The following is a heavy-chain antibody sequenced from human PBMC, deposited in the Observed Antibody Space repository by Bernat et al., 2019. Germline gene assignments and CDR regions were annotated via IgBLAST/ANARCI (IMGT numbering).Heavy chain of an antibody. D-gene: IGHD3-10*01. CDR2: ISGSGGST. Sequence: EVQLLESGGGLVQPGGSLRLSCAASGFTFSSYAMSWVRQAPGKGLEWVSAISGSGGSTYYADSVKGRFTISRDNSKNTLYLQMNSLRAEDTAVYYCATFPRPNGSGSNWGQGTLVTVSS. V-gene: IGHV3-23*01. CDR1: GFTFSSYA. J-gene: IGHJ4*02. CDR3: ATFPRPNGSGSN.